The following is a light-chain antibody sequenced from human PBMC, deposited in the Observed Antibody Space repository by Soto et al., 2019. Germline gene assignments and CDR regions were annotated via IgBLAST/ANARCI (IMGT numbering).Light chain of an antibody. J-gene: IGKJ2*01. CDR2: GAS. V-gene: IGKV3-15*01. CDR3: QQYNNWRYT. CDR1: QSISSN. Sequence: EIVMTQSPATLSVSPGERATLSCRASQSISSNLAWYQQKPGQAPRLLIYGASSRATGLPARFSGSGSGTEFTLTISSLQSEDFAVYYCQQYNNWRYTVGQGTKLEI.